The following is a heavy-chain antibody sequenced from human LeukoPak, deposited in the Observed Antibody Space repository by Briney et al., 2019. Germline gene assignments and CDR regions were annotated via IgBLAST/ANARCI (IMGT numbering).Heavy chain of an antibody. J-gene: IGHJ4*02. CDR2: ISGSGGST. CDR3: AKAGVYDSSGYTDFDY. CDR1: GFTFGSYA. D-gene: IGHD3-22*01. V-gene: IGHV3-23*01. Sequence: GGSLRLSCAASGFTFGSYAMSWVRQAPGKGLEWVSAISGSGGSTYYADSVKGRFTISRDNSKNTLYLQMNSLRAEDTAVYYCAKAGVYDSSGYTDFDYWGQGTLVTVSS.